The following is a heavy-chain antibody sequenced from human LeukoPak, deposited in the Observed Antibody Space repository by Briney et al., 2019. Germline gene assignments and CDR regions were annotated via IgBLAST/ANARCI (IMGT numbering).Heavy chain of an antibody. CDR1: GASFSTNY. CDR2: VFDSGST. CDR3: AREFYCSSTSCYGYDAFDI. J-gene: IGHJ3*02. Sequence: PSETLSLTCSVSGASFSTNYWSWIRQPPGRGLEWVGYVFDSGSTNYNPSLKSRVTISVDTSKNQFSLKLSSVTAADTAVYYCAREFYCSSTSCYGYDAFDIWGQGTMVTVSS. V-gene: IGHV4-59*12. D-gene: IGHD2-2*01.